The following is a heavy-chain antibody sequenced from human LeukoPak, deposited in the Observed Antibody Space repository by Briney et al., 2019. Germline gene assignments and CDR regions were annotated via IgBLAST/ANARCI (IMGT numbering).Heavy chain of an antibody. CDR2: ISIPGCI. D-gene: IGHD6-13*01. V-gene: IGHV3-53*01. CDR3: ARDKGSSWADVFDI. CDR1: GFTVSSNY. J-gene: IGHJ3*02. Sequence: PGGSLRLSCAASGFTVSSNYMTWVRQAPGKGLEWVSGISIPGCITYAESVKGRFTTSRDNSKNTLYLQMNSLRADDTAVYYCARDKGSSWADVFDIWGRGTMVTVSS.